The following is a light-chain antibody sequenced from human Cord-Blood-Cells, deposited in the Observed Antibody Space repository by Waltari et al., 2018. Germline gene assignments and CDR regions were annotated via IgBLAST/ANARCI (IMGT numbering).Light chain of an antibody. V-gene: IGLV2-8*01. CDR1: SSDVGGYNY. Sequence: QSALTQPPSASGSPGQSVTISCTGTSSDVGGYNYVSWYQQHPGKAPKLMIYEVSKRPSGVTDRFSDSKYGNAASLTVSELQAEDEADYYCSSYAGSNNGVFGGGTKLTVL. J-gene: IGLJ3*02. CDR2: EVS. CDR3: SSYAGSNNGV.